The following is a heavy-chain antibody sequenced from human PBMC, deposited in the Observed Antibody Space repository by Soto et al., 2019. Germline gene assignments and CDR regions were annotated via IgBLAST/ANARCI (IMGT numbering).Heavy chain of an antibody. CDR3: ARARLGAYYYYYYGMDV. V-gene: IGHV4-34*01. J-gene: IGHJ6*02. CDR2: INHSGST. Sequence: ASETLSLTCSVSGDSLIGYYWSWIRQPAGKGLEWIGEINHSGSTNYNPSLKSRVTISVDTSKNQFSLKLSSVTAADTAVYYCARARLGAYYYYYYGMDVWGQGTTVTVSS. CDR1: GDSLIGYY.